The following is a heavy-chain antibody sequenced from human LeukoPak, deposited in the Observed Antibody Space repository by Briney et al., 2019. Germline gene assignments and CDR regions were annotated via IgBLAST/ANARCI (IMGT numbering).Heavy chain of an antibody. CDR2: INPNSGGT. Sequence: ASVKVSCKASGYTFTGYYMHWVRQAPGQGLEWMGWINPNSGGTNYAQKFQGRVTMTRDTSISTAYMELSRLRSDDTAVYYCARGGIITIFPDRPYYYYYMDVWGKGTTVTVSS. CDR3: ARGGIITIFPDRPYYYYYMDV. J-gene: IGHJ6*03. D-gene: IGHD3-9*01. CDR1: GYTFTGYY. V-gene: IGHV1-2*02.